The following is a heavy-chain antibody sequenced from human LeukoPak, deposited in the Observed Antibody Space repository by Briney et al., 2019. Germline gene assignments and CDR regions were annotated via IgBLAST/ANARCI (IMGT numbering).Heavy chain of an antibody. Sequence: ASVTVSCKASGYTFTSYDINWVRQAPGQGLEWMGWMNPNSGNTSYAQKFQGRVTITRNTSISTAYMELSSLRSEDTAVYYCARAKGGSYEAAFDIWGQGTMVTVSS. V-gene: IGHV1-8*01. D-gene: IGHD1-26*01. J-gene: IGHJ3*02. CDR2: MNPNSGNT. CDR1: GYTFTSYD. CDR3: ARAKGGSYEAAFDI.